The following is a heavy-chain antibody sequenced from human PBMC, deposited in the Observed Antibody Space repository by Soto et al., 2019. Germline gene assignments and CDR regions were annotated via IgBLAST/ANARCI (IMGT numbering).Heavy chain of an antibody. J-gene: IGHJ6*03. CDR2: IYYSGST. V-gene: IGHV4-59*01. CDR1: GGSISSYY. CDR3: ARAWSGYYSVFYYYYMDV. Sequence: SETLSHTCTVSGGSISSYYRSWIRQPPGKGLEWIGYIYYSGSTNYNPSLKSRVTISVDTSKNQFSLKLSSVTAADTAVYYCARAWSGYYSVFYYYYMDVWGKGTTVTVSS. D-gene: IGHD3-3*01.